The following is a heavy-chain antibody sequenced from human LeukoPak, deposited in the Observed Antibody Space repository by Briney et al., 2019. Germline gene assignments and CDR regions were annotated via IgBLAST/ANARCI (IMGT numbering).Heavy chain of an antibody. CDR3: ARLRVRGYGYGPWEGPTWLDY. J-gene: IGHJ4*02. Sequence: SETLSLTCTVSGGSISTSSYYWGWIRQPPGNGLEWIGSFYYSGSTYYNPSLKSRVTISIDTPKNHFSLKLSSVTAADTAVYYCARLRVRGYGYGPWEGPTWLDYWGQGTLVTVSS. CDR1: GGSISTSSYY. D-gene: IGHD5-18*01. V-gene: IGHV4-39*07. CDR2: FYYSGST.